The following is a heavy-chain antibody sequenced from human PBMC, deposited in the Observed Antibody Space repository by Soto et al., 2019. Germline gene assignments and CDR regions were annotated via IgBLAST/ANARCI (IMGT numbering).Heavy chain of an antibody. Sequence: QVQLVQSGAEVKKPGSSVKVSCKASGGTFSSYAISWVRQAPGQGLEWMGGIIPIPGTANYAQKFQGRVTITAEESTSTAYMELSSLRSEDTAVYYCARSQGSSTSLEIYDYYYYGMDVWGQGTTVTVSS. CDR2: IIPIPGTA. D-gene: IGHD2-2*01. CDR3: ARSQGSSTSLEIYDYYYYGMDV. J-gene: IGHJ6*02. V-gene: IGHV1-69*01. CDR1: GGTFSSYA.